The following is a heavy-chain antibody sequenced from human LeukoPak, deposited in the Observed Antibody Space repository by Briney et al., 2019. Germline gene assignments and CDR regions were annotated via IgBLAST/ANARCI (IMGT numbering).Heavy chain of an antibody. CDR1: GGSISSYY. J-gene: IGHJ4*02. D-gene: IGHD1/OR15-1a*01. V-gene: IGHV4-4*07. CDR3: ARGYREHQTFYSAHYFDY. CDR2: IYTSGST. Sequence: IPSETLSLTCTVSGGSISSYYWSWIRQPAGKGLEWIGRIYTSGSTNYNPSLKSRVTISGDTSKNQFSLRLNSVTAADTAVYYCARGYREHQTFYSAHYFDYWAQGTLVTVSS.